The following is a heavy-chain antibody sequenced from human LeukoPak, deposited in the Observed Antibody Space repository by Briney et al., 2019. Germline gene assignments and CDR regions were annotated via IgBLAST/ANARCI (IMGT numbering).Heavy chain of an antibody. V-gene: IGHV3-21*01. CDR1: GFTFTTYT. Sequence: GGSLRLSCAASGFTFTTYTMNWVRQAPGKGLEWVSSISPTGTDTFYADSVKGRFTISRDNAKNSLYLQMDSLRAEDTAVYYCAPRGGTATYYWGQGTLVTVSS. D-gene: IGHD2-15*01. CDR2: ISPTGTDT. CDR3: APRGGTATYY. J-gene: IGHJ4*02.